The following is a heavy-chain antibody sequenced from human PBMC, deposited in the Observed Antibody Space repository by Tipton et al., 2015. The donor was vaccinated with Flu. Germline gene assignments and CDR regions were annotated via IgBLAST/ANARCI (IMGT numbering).Heavy chain of an antibody. J-gene: IGHJ4*02. CDR1: GGSIGSYY. D-gene: IGHD2-2*01. Sequence: TLSLTCTVSGGSIGSYYWNWVRQPPGKGLEWIGYIYNSEYTKYNPSLKSRVTISVDTSKSQFSLQLRSVTAADTAVYYCARDPSLGMPDYFDYWGQGILVTASS. CDR3: ARDPSLGMPDYFDY. CDR2: IYNSEYT. V-gene: IGHV4-59*12.